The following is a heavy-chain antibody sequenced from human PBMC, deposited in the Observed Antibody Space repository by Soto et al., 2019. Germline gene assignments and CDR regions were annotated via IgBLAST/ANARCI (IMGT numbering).Heavy chain of an antibody. Sequence: QVQLQESGPGLVKPSETLSLTCTVSGGSISSYYWSWIRQPPGKGLEWIGYISYSGSTNYNPSLKSRVPISVDTSRNHFSRKLSSVTAADTAVYYCARVAPGESLLFHFDYWGQGTLVTVSS. J-gene: IGHJ4*02. V-gene: IGHV4-59*01. CDR2: ISYSGST. CDR3: ARVAPGESLLFHFDY. D-gene: IGHD3-3*01. CDR1: GGSISSYY.